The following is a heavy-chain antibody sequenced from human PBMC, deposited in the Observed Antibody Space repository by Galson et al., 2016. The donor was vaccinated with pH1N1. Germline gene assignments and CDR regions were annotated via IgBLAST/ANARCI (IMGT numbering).Heavy chain of an antibody. CDR2: INPIFRTA. J-gene: IGHJ4*02. CDR3: ARVKNFYGSSGYYYVFDY. D-gene: IGHD3-22*01. CDR1: GGTFSNYA. V-gene: IGHV1-69*05. Sequence: SVKASCKASGGTFSNYAISWVRQAPGQGLEWMGGINPIFRTANYAQKFQGRVTITTDESTGTAYMELSSLRSEDTAVYYCARVKNFYGSSGYYYVFDYWGQGTLVTVSS.